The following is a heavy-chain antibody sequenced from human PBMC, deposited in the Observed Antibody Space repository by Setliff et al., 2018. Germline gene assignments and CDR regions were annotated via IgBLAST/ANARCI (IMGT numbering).Heavy chain of an antibody. V-gene: IGHV4-39*01. Sequence: SETLSLTCTVSGFSINSGTHFWGWIRQPPEKGLEWIGRIHYSGNTYYNASLKSRVIISVDTAKNQFSLSLSSVTAADTAVYYCARTGTYRYFDYWGQGTLVTVSS. D-gene: IGHD1-1*01. CDR3: ARTGTYRYFDY. CDR1: GFSINSGTHF. CDR2: IHYSGNT. J-gene: IGHJ4*02.